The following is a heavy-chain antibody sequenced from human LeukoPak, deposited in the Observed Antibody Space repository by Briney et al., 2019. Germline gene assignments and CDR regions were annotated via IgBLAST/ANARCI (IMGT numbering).Heavy chain of an antibody. CDR1: GGSFSGYY. CDR2: INHSGST. Sequence: PSETLSLTCAVYGGSFSGYYWNWIRQPPGKGLEWIGEINHSGSTNYNPSLKSRVTISINTSKNQFSLKLSSVTAADTAVFYCARHDSLSLPFDYWGQGTLVTVSS. V-gene: IGHV4-34*01. CDR3: ARHDSLSLPFDY. D-gene: IGHD3-16*01. J-gene: IGHJ4*02.